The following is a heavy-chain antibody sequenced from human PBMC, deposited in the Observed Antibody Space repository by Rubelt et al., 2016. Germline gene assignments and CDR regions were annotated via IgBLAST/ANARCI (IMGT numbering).Heavy chain of an antibody. D-gene: IGHD3-16*01. Sequence: QLQLQESGPGLVKPSETLSLTCTVSGGSISSGGYYWSWIRQHPGRGLEWIGYIYYSGSTYYNPSLMGRVTISVDTSKNQFSLKLSSVTAADTAVYYCARVHVRFRGLDYWGQGTLVTVSS. V-gene: IGHV4-31*03. J-gene: IGHJ4*02. CDR3: ARVHVRFRGLDY. CDR1: GGSISSGGYY. CDR2: IYYSGST.